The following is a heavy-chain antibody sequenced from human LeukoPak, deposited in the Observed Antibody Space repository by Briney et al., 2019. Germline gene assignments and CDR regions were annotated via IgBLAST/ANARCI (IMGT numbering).Heavy chain of an antibody. J-gene: IGHJ5*02. CDR1: GGSISSYY. CDR2: IYYSGST. Sequence: SETLSLTCTVSGGSISSYYWSWIRQPPGKGLEWIGYIYYSGSTNYNPSLKSRVTISVDTSKNQFSLKLSSVTAADTAVYYCARHEGDIVVVPAVFDPWGQGTLVTVSS. D-gene: IGHD2-2*01. V-gene: IGHV4-59*08. CDR3: ARHEGDIVVVPAVFDP.